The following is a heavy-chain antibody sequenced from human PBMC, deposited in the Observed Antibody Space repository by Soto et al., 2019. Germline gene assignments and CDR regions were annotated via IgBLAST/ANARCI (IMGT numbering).Heavy chain of an antibody. CDR1: GFTFSSYA. CDR2: ISGSGSST. Sequence: PGGSLRLSCAASGFTFSSYAMNWVRQAPGKGLEWVSVISGSGSSTYYADSVKGRFTISRDNSKNTLYLQMNSLRAEDTAVYYSASRSSGWYFDYWGQGTLVTVSS. CDR3: ASRSSGWYFDY. D-gene: IGHD6-19*01. J-gene: IGHJ4*02. V-gene: IGHV3-23*01.